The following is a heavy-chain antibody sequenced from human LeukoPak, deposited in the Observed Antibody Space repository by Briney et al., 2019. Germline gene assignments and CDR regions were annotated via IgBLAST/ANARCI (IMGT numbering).Heavy chain of an antibody. CDR1: GDSVSSKTGA. CDR3: ARDLGTTGWHTFDY. J-gene: IGHJ4*02. Sequence: SQTLSLTCAVSGDSVSSKTGAWNWIRQSPSRGLEWLGRTYYRSKWYNDYAESMEGRMTISQDTSKNQYSLHLNSVTPDDTAVYYCARDLGTTGWHTFDYWGQGTLVTVSS. CDR2: TYYRSKWYN. V-gene: IGHV6-1*01. D-gene: IGHD6-19*01.